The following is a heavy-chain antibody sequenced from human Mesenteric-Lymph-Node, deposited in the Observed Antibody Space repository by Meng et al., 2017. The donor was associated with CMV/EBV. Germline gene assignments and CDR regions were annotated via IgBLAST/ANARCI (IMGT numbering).Heavy chain of an antibody. CDR2: TYYNGNT. CDR3: ARRVGAAPFDY. J-gene: IGHJ4*02. CDR1: GGSISSGAYY. V-gene: IGHV4-31*03. Sequence: CTVSGGSISSGAYYWNWIRQHPGKGLEWIGCTYYNGNTYYSPSLKSRVTMSIDTSKDQFSLELSSVTAADTAVYYCARRVGAAPFDYWGQGALVTVSS. D-gene: IGHD2-15*01.